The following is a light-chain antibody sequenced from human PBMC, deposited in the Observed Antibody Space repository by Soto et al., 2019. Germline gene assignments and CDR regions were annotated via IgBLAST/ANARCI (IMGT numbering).Light chain of an antibody. V-gene: IGKV3-20*01. CDR1: QSVSSRS. CDR2: GAS. J-gene: IGKJ1*01. Sequence: EIVLTQSPGTLSLSPGERATLSCRASQSVSSRSLAWYQQKPGQAPRLLISGASSRAADIPDRFSGSGSGTDFTLTINRLEPEDFAVYYCQQYDSSPRTFGQGTNVDIK. CDR3: QQYDSSPRT.